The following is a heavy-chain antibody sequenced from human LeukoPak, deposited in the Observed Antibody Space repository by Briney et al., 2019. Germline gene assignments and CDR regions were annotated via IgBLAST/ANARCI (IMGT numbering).Heavy chain of an antibody. Sequence: PGGSLRLSCAGSGFIFSSFEMNWVRQAPGKGLEWVSYIGASGRAIYYAGSVRGRFSISRDNYKNTLLLQMNSLRADDTAVYYCAGATKWLAHDFWGQGTLVTVSS. CDR2: IGASGRAI. J-gene: IGHJ4*02. V-gene: IGHV3-48*03. D-gene: IGHD6-19*01. CDR3: AGATKWLAHDF. CDR1: GFIFSSFE.